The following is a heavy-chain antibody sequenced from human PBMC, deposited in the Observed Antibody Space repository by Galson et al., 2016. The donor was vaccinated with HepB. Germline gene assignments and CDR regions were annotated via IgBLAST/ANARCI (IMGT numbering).Heavy chain of an antibody. Sequence: SLRLSCAASGFTFTPSAMSWVRQAPRTGLQWVSGVGGGVGATYYADSVKGRFTISRDNSKNTVYLEMRSLSAEDTAVYYCAKNGGWYVDFFEYGGQGILVTVSS. V-gene: IGHV3-23*01. CDR2: VGGGVGAT. J-gene: IGHJ4*02. D-gene: IGHD2-21*01. CDR1: GFTFTPSA. CDR3: AKNGGWYVDFFEY.